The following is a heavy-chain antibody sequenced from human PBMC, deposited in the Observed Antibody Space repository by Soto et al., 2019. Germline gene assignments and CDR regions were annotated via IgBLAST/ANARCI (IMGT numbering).Heavy chain of an antibody. V-gene: IGHV3-23*01. CDR1: GFTFSSYA. J-gene: IGHJ6*02. Sequence: GGSLRLSCAASGFTFSSYAMSWVRQAPGKGLEWVSAISGSGGSTYYADSVKGRFTISRDNSKNTLYLQMNSLRAEDTAVYYCAIGQQLAVYYYGMDVWGQGTTVTVSS. CDR2: ISGSGGST. D-gene: IGHD6-13*01. CDR3: AIGQQLAVYYYGMDV.